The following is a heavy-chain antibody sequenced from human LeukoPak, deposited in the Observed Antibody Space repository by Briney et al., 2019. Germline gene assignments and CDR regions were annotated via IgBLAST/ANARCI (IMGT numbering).Heavy chain of an antibody. CDR3: AKGSRPGYSYGPREYYYYMDV. CDR2: ISGSGGST. D-gene: IGHD5-18*01. Sequence: GGTLRLSCAASGFTFSSYGMSWVRQAPGKGLEWVSAISGSGGSTFYADSVKGRFTISRDNSKNTLYLQMNSLRAEDTAVYYCAKGSRPGYSYGPREYYYYMDVWGKGTTVTVSS. V-gene: IGHV3-23*01. CDR1: GFTFSSYG. J-gene: IGHJ6*03.